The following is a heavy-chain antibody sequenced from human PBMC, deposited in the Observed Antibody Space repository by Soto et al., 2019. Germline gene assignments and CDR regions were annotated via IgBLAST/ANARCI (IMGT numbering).Heavy chain of an antibody. CDR1: GFTFSSYA. Sequence: EVQLLESGGGLVQPGGSLRLSCAASGFTFSSYAMSWVRQAPGKGLEWVSSTSGSGGDVYHAGSVKGRFTISRDNSKNTLYLQMNSLRAEDTGKYYCAKGWLYGAGMGVWGQGTTVTVSS. J-gene: IGHJ6*02. CDR2: TSGSGGDV. V-gene: IGHV3-23*01. CDR3: AKGWLYGAGMGV. D-gene: IGHD3-22*01.